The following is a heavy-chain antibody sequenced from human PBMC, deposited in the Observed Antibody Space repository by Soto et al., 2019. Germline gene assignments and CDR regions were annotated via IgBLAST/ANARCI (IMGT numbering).Heavy chain of an antibody. Sequence: PWETLSLTCTVSGGSISSYYWSWIRQPPGKGLEWIGYIYYSGSTNYNPSLKSRVTISVDTSKNQFSLKLSSVTAADTAVYYCARSGSYDYYYYGMDVWGQGTTVTVSS. CDR3: ARSGSYDYYYYGMDV. CDR2: IYYSGST. J-gene: IGHJ6*02. V-gene: IGHV4-59*01. CDR1: GGSISSYY. D-gene: IGHD1-26*01.